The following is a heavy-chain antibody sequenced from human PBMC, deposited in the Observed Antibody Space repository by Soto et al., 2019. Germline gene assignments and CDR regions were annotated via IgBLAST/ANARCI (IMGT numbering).Heavy chain of an antibody. CDR3: ASGGNWLDP. J-gene: IGHJ5*02. CDR2: MYYNGNI. D-gene: IGHD3-16*01. V-gene: IGHV4-59*01. CDR1: GGSISNYY. Sequence: XETLSLTCNVSGGSISNYYWTWVRQSPEKGLEWIGYMYYNGNINYNPSLKSRVTISIDTSKNQFSLTLKSVTAADTAVYYCASGGNWLDPWGQGVLVTVSS.